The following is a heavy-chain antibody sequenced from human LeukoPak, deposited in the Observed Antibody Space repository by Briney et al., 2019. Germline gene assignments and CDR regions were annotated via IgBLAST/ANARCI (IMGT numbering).Heavy chain of an antibody. J-gene: IGHJ3*02. CDR3: AKSQFGGVFDGFDI. CDR1: GFTFSSYA. D-gene: IGHD3-16*01. Sequence: GGSLGLSCAASGFTFSSYAMSWVRQAPGKGLEWVSAISGSGASTYYADSVKGRFTISRDNSKNTLYVQMNSLRAEDTAVYYCAKSQFGGVFDGFDIWGQGTMVTVSS. CDR2: ISGSGAST. V-gene: IGHV3-23*01.